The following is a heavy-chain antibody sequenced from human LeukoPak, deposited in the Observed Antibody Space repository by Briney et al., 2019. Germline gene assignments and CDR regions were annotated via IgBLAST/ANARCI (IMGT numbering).Heavy chain of an antibody. Sequence: GGSLRLSCVVSGFTVSSNYMSWVRQAPGKGLEWVSAISGSGGSTYYADSVKGRFTISRDNSKNTLYLQMNSLRAEDTAVYYCAKDDDYSPPGVWGQGTTVTVSS. CDR1: GFTVSSNY. V-gene: IGHV3-23*01. CDR3: AKDDDYSPPGV. J-gene: IGHJ6*02. CDR2: ISGSGGST. D-gene: IGHD4-11*01.